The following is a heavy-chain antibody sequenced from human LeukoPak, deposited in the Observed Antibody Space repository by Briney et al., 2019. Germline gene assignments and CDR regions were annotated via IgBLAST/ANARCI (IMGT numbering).Heavy chain of an antibody. Sequence: ETLSLTCAVYGGSFSGYYWSWIRQPPGKGLEWVSVISGSGSTYYADSVRGRFTVSRDNSKHTMSLQMNTLRAEDTAVYYCARGITAFGVPGATYYFDYWGQGTVVTVSS. CDR3: ARGITAFGVPGATYYFDY. CDR2: ISGSGST. CDR1: GGSFSGYY. D-gene: IGHD3-3*01. J-gene: IGHJ4*02. V-gene: IGHV3-53*01.